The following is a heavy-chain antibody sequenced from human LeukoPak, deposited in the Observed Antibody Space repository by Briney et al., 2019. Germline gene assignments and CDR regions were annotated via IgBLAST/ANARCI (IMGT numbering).Heavy chain of an antibody. D-gene: IGHD3-10*01. V-gene: IGHV4-4*07. CDR2: IHSSGST. Sequence: AVKGLEWIGRIHSSGSTNYSPSLKSRVTMLLDPSTNQFSLSLISVTAADTAVYYCAREAVHYGSGSLDYWGQGTLVTVSS. CDR3: AREAVHYGSGSLDY. J-gene: IGHJ4*02.